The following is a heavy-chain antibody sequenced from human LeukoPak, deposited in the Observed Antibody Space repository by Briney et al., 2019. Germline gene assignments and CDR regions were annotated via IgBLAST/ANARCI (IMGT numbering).Heavy chain of an antibody. CDR3: AKGDSSNWAFNWFDP. J-gene: IGHJ5*02. CDR2: ISWNSGSI. V-gene: IGHV3-9*01. CDR1: GFRFDDYA. Sequence: GGSLRLSCAASGFRFDDYAMHWVRQAPGKGLEWVSGISWNSGSIGYADSVEGRFTISRDNAKNSLYLQMNSLRAEDTALYYCAKGDSSNWAFNWFDPWGQGSLITVSS. D-gene: IGHD6-13*01.